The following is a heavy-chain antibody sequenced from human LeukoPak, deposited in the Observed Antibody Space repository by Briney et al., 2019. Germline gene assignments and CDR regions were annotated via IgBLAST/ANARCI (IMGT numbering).Heavy chain of an antibody. CDR3: ARMSGSLIDY. CDR2: IWYDGSKK. J-gene: IGHJ4*02. V-gene: IGHV3-33*01. CDR1: GFTFSSNG. Sequence: GGSLRLSCAASGFTFSSNGMHWVRQAPGKGLEWVSVIWYDGSKKYYADSVKGRFTISRDNSKNTLDLQMDSLRAEDTAVYYCARMSGSLIDYWGQGTLVTVSS. D-gene: IGHD1-26*01.